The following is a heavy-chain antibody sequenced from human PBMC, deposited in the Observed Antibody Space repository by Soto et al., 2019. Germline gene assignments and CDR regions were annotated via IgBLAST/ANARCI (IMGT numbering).Heavy chain of an antibody. D-gene: IGHD5-18*01. CDR2: INHSGRT. CDR3: ARGGITPMVFRY. Sequence: SETLSLTCTVSGGSVSTYYWSWIRQPPGKGLEWIGEINHSGRTNYNPSLKSRVAMSGDTSKNQFSLHLRSVTAADTAVYYCARGGITPMVFRYWGRGTLVTVAS. CDR1: GGSVSTYY. V-gene: IGHV4-34*01. J-gene: IGHJ4*02.